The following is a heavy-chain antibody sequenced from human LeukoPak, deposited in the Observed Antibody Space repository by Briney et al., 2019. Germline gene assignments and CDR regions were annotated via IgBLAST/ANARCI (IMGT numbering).Heavy chain of an antibody. D-gene: IGHD3-10*01. Sequence: PSETLSLTCTVSGGSIRSYYWSWIRQPPGKGLEWIGYIYYSGSTTYNPSLKSRVTISVDTSKSQFSLRLNSVTAADTAIYYCARARAGSGGIDYWGQGTLVIVSS. CDR2: IYYSGST. V-gene: IGHV4-59*01. J-gene: IGHJ4*02. CDR3: ARARAGSGGIDY. CDR1: GGSIRSYY.